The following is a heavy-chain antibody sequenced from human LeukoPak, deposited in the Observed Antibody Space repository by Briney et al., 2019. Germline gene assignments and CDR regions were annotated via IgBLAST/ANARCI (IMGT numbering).Heavy chain of an antibody. CDR2: IYYSGST. CDR1: AVSISSYY. V-gene: IGHV4-59*01. D-gene: IGHD6-19*01. J-gene: IGHJ4*02. Sequence: PSENLSLNSTVAAVSISSYYWSWIPPPPGQGLEWIGYIYYSGSTNYNPSLKSRVTISVDTSKNQFSLKLSSVTAADTAVYYCASSVVRVDSSGWPFDYWGQGTLVTVSS. CDR3: ASSVVRVDSSGWPFDY.